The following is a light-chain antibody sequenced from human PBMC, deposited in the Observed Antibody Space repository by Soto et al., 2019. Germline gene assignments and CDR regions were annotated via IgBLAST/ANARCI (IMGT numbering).Light chain of an antibody. V-gene: IGKV4-1*01. J-gene: IGKJ3*01. CDR2: WAS. Sequence: DIVMTQSPDSLAVSLGERATINCKSSQSVLYSSNNKNYLAWYQHKPGQPPKLLIYWASARESGVPDRFSGSGSGTDFTLTISSLQAEDVAVYFCQQYYSTPFTFGPGTKVAIK. CDR1: QSVLYSSNNKNY. CDR3: QQYYSTPFT.